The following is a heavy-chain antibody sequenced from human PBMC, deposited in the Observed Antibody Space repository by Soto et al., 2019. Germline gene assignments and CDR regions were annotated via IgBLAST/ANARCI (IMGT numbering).Heavy chain of an antibody. J-gene: IGHJ6*02. CDR2: ISGSGIST. Sequence: GGSLRLSCAASGFTFSSYPMSWVRQAPGKGLEWVSAISGSGISTYYTDSVKGRFTISRDNSKNTVYLQMNSLRDEDTAVYYFVRPPVRTASYYSYVMDVWGQGTTVTAS. CDR1: GFTFSSYP. V-gene: IGHV3-23*01. D-gene: IGHD4-4*01. CDR3: VRPPVRTASYYSYVMDV.